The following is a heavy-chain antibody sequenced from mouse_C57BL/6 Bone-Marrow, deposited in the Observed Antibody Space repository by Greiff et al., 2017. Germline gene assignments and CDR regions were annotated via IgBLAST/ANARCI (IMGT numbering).Heavy chain of an antibody. V-gene: IGHV1-5*01. CDR3: TPNLLRRYFDY. Sequence: VQLQQSGPVLARPGASVKMSCKTSGYTFTSYWMHWVKQRPGQGLEWIGAIYPGNSDTSYNQKFKGKAKLTAVTSASTAYMELSSLTNEDSAVYYCTPNLLRRYFDYWGQGTTLTVSS. J-gene: IGHJ2*01. CDR1: GYTFTSYW. D-gene: IGHD1-1*01. CDR2: IYPGNSDT.